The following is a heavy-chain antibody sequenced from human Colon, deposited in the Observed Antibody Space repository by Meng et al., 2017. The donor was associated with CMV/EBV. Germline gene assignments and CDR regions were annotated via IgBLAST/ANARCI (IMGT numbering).Heavy chain of an antibody. Sequence: GESLKISCAASGFTVSSNYMTWVRQAPGKGLEWVSVIYSGGSTQYADSVKGRFTISRDNSKNTLYLQMHSLRAEDTAVYYCARDGNDCIDGVCYYYYYSMDVWGQGTTVTVSS. CDR1: GFTVSSNY. CDR3: ARDGNDCIDGVCYYYYYSMDV. J-gene: IGHJ6*02. V-gene: IGHV3-66*02. D-gene: IGHD2-8*01. CDR2: IYSGGST.